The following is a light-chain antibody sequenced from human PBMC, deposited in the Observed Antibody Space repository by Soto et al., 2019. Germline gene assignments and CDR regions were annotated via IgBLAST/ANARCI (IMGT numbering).Light chain of an antibody. CDR3: QTWGTSIL. V-gene: IGLV4-69*01. CDR1: SGHSSYY. CDR2: LNSDGSR. Sequence: QPVLTQSPSASASLGASVKLTCTLSSGHSSYYIAWHQQQPQKGPRYLMKLNSDGSRSKGDGIPVRFSRSSSRAELYIASSSLQYEDEADYYSQTWGTSILFGAGTKVTVL. J-gene: IGLJ1*01.